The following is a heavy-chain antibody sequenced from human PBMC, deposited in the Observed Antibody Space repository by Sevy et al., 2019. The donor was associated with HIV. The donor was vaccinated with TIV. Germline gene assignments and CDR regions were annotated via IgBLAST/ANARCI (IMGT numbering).Heavy chain of an antibody. CDR3: AREGNLERRRVVWYFDY. D-gene: IGHD1-1*01. J-gene: IGHJ4*02. CDR1: GFTVSSNY. CDR2: IYSGGST. V-gene: IGHV3-53*01. Sequence: GGSLRLSCAASGFTVSSNYMSWVRQAPGKGLEWVSVIYSGGSTYYADSVKGRFTISRDNSKNTPYLQMNSLRAEDTAVYYCAREGNLERRRVVWYFDYWGQGTLVTVSS.